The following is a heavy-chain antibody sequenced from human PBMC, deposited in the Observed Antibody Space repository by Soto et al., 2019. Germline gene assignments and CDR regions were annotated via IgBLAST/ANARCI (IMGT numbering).Heavy chain of an antibody. CDR3: ARQIYDSDTGPNFQYYFDS. D-gene: IGHD3-22*01. Sequence: PGESLKITCKGSGYSFAGYWITWVRQKPGKGLEWMGRIDPSDSQTYYSPSFRGHVTISATKSITTVFLQWSSLRASDTAMYYCARQIYDSDTGPNFQYYFDSWGQGTPVTVSS. J-gene: IGHJ4*02. V-gene: IGHV5-10-1*01. CDR2: IDPSDSQT. CDR1: GYSFAGYW.